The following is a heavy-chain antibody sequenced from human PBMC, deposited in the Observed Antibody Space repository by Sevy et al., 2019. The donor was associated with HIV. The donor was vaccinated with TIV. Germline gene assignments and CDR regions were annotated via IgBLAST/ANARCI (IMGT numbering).Heavy chain of an antibody. Sequence: GGSLRLSCAASGFSFNTYIFYWVRQAPGEGLEWISCISSSGVYEYYADSVRGRLTISRDNAKNSLSLQMNGLRVEDTGVYYCARVPDSGGRGRADYWGQGTRVTVSS. J-gene: IGHJ4*02. CDR1: GFSFNTYI. D-gene: IGHD1-26*01. CDR3: ARVPDSGGRGRADY. V-gene: IGHV3-21*01. CDR2: ISSSGVYE.